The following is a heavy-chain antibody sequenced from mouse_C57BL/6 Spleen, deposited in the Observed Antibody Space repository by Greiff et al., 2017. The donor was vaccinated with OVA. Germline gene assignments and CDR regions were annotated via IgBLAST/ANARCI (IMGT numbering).Heavy chain of an antibody. CDR2: IDPSDSYT. CDR3: ARRTAQATSFDY. V-gene: IGHV1-50*01. Sequence: VQLQQPGAELVKPVASVKLSCKASGYTFTSYWMQWVKQRPGQGLEWIGEIDPSDSYTNYNQKFKGKATLTVDTSSSTAYMQLSSLTSEDSAVYYCARRTAQATSFDYWGQGTTLTVSS. J-gene: IGHJ2*01. D-gene: IGHD3-2*02. CDR1: GYTFTSYW.